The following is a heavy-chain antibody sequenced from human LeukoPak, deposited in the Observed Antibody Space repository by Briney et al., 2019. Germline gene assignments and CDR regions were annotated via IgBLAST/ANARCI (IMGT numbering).Heavy chain of an antibody. CDR3: ARIGYSSSSFDY. CDR2: IKTDGSVK. J-gene: IGHJ4*02. CDR1: GFTFTSYW. D-gene: IGHD6-6*01. V-gene: IGHV3-7*01. Sequence: GESLKISCAASGFTFTSYWMSWVRQAPGKGLEWVANIKTDGSVKYYQDSVKGRFTISRDNAKNSLYLQVNSLRAEDTAVYHCARIGYSSSSFDYWGQGTLVIVSS.